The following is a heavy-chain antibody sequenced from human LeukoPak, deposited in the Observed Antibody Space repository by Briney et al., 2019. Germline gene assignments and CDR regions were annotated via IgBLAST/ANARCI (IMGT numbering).Heavy chain of an antibody. CDR2: VYTNGNT. CDR1: GGSISSYY. J-gene: IGHJ4*02. Sequence: WETLSLTCTVSGGSISSYYWSWIWQPAGKGLEWIGRVYTNGNTNYNPSFKSRVTMSVDTSKNQFSLKLSSVTAADTAVYYCARGDSSGSFDYWGQGTLDTVSS. V-gene: IGHV4-4*07. D-gene: IGHD3-22*01. CDR3: ARGDSSGSFDY.